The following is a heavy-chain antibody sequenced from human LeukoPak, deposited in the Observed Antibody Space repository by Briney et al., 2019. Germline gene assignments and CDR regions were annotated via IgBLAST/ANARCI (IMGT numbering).Heavy chain of an antibody. CDR3: AKDQSGWLRHFDN. D-gene: IGHD5-12*01. J-gene: IGHJ4*02. CDR1: GFTFSNYA. V-gene: IGHV3-23*01. Sequence: PGGSLRLSCAASGFTFSNYAMSWVRQAPGKGLEWVSAISDSGNTYYADSVKGRFTISRDNSKNTLYLQMNSLRAEDTAVYYCAKDQSGWLRHFDNWGRGTLVTVSS. CDR2: ISDSGNT.